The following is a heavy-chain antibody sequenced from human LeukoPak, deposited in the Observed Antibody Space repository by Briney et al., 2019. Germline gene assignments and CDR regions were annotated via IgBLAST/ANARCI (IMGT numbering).Heavy chain of an antibody. V-gene: IGHV4-59*01. CDR3: VKFGADYDMYV. J-gene: IGHJ6*02. CDR1: GGSISGYY. D-gene: IGHD3-16*01. Sequence: SETLSLTCTVSGGSISGYYWTWIRQPPGKGLEWIGQIYYNGKADYNPSLESRITISVDTSKNKISLKLNSMTAADTAIYYCVKFGADYDMYVWGQGITVAVSS. CDR2: IYYNGKA.